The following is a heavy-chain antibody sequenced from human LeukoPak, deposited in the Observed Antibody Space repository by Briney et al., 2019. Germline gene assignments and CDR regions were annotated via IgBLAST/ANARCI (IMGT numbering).Heavy chain of an antibody. CDR1: GFTFRTYW. Sequence: GGSLRLSCAASGFTFRTYWMSWVRQAPGKGLEWVANIKQDGSEEYYLDSVKGRLTISRDNAKNSLYLQMNSLRAEDTAMYYCARDAYFALWGRGTLVTVSS. J-gene: IGHJ2*01. V-gene: IGHV3-7*04. CDR2: IKQDGSEE. D-gene: IGHD2-21*01. CDR3: ARDAYFAL.